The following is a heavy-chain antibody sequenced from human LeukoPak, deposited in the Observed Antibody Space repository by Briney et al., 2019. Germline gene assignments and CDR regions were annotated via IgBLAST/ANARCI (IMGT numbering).Heavy chain of an antibody. CDR3: ARHPDCTRTSCYVDYYGMDV. J-gene: IGHJ6*02. CDR2: INPGDSDT. CDR1: GYSFSSHW. V-gene: IGHV5-51*01. D-gene: IGHD2-2*01. Sequence: GESLKISCKGSGYSFSSHWIAWVRQMPGKGLEWMGIINPGDSDTRYSPSFQGQVTISADKSISTAYLQWSSLKASDTAMYYCARHPDCTRTSCYVDYYGMDVWGQGTTVTVSS.